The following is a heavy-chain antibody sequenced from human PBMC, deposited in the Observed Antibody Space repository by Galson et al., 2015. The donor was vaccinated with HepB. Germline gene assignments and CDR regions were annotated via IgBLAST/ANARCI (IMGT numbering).Heavy chain of an antibody. J-gene: IGHJ4*02. CDR3: ARGYCSGGSCYNPGY. CDR1: GFTFDDYG. CDR2: INWNGGST. Sequence: SLRLSCAASGFTFDDYGMSWVRQAPGKGLEWVSGINWNGGSTGYADSVKGRFTISRDKAKNSLYLQMNSLRAEDTALYYCARGYCSGGSCYNPGYWGQGTLVTVSS. V-gene: IGHV3-20*04. D-gene: IGHD2-15*01.